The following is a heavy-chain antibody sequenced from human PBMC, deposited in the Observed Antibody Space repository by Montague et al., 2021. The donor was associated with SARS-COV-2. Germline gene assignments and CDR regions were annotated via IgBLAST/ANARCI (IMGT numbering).Heavy chain of an antibody. V-gene: IGHV3-64*01. CDR3: ARTRIAARPYFDY. CDR1: GFTFSSYA. J-gene: IGHJ4*02. D-gene: IGHD6-6*01. CDR2: ISSNGGST. Sequence: SLRLSCAASGFTFSSYAMHWVRQAPGQGLEYVSAISSNGGSTYYANSVKGRFTISRDNSKNTLYLQMGSLRAEDMAVYYCARTRIAARPYFDYWGQGTLVTVSS.